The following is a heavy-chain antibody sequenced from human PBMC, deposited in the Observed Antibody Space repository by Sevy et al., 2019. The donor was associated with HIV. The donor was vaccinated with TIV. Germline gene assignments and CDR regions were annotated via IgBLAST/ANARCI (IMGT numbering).Heavy chain of an antibody. D-gene: IGHD5-12*01. Sequence: ASVKVSCQASGYTFIRYAIHWVRQAPGQSLEWMGWINAGDGNTKFSQKFQGRLTTTSDTSATTSHMELSSLRSEDTAVYYCARSTTVATIEATSGCDSWGQGTLVTVSS. CDR2: INAGDGNT. CDR1: GYTFIRYA. J-gene: IGHJ4*02. V-gene: IGHV1-3*01. CDR3: ARSTTVATIEATSGCDS.